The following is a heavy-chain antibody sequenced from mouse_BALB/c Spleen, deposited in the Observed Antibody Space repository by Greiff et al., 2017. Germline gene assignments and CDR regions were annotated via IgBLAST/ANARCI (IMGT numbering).Heavy chain of an antibody. J-gene: IGHJ1*01. Sequence: QVQLQQSGAELMKPGASVKISCKATGYTFRSYWIEWVKQRPGHGLEWIGEILPGSGSTNYNEKFKGKATFTADTSSNTAYMQLSSLTSEDSAVYYCARRGYYGSSYVYFDVWGAGTTVTVSS. CDR3: ARRGYYGSSYVYFDV. CDR2: ILPGSGST. D-gene: IGHD1-1*01. CDR1: GYTFRSYW. V-gene: IGHV1-9*01.